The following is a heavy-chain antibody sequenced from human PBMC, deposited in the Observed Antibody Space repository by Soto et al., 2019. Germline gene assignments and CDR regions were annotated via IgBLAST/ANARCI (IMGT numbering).Heavy chain of an antibody. V-gene: IGHV3-23*01. CDR3: TKWSGFGDA. D-gene: IGHD3-10*01. CDR2: ISATGDKT. CDR1: GFDFSSNS. Sequence: RRLSCAASGFDFSSNSMTWVRQAPGKGLEWVSGISATGDKTFYLDSVRGRFTVSRDIYKNILYPHMSSLRAEDTAVYYCTKWSGFGDAWGQGTLVTVSS. J-gene: IGHJ5*02.